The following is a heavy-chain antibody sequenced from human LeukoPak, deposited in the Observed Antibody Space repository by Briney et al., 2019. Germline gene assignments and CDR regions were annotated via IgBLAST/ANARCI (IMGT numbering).Heavy chain of an antibody. D-gene: IGHD3-3*01. CDR2: ISSSSSTI. Sequence: GGSLRLSCAASGFTFSSYSMNWVRQAPGKGLEWVSYISSSSSTIYYADSVKGRFTISRDNAKNSLYLRMNSLRAEDTAVYYCARDLTDYDFWSGYYSRPDENWFDPWGQGTLVTVSS. V-gene: IGHV3-48*01. CDR3: ARDLTDYDFWSGYYSRPDENWFDP. CDR1: GFTFSSYS. J-gene: IGHJ5*02.